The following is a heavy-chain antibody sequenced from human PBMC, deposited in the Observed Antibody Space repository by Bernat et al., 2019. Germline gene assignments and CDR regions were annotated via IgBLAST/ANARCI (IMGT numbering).Heavy chain of an antibody. CDR2: IYYSGST. CDR3: ARHGLSIAAAAYPFDS. V-gene: IGHV4-39*01. D-gene: IGHD6-13*01. J-gene: IGHJ4*02. CDR1: GGAISSSSYY. Sequence: EEGPGLVKPSETRERKGRGGGGAISSSSYYWGGRGEETGKGLELIGSIYYSGSTYYNPSLKSRVTISVDTSKNQFSLKLTSVAAADTAVYHCARHGLSIAAAAYPFDSWGQGTLVPVSS.